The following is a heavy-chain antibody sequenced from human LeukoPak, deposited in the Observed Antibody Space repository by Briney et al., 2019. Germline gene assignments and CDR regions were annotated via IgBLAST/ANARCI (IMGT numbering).Heavy chain of an antibody. CDR1: GGSISSYY. V-gene: IGHV4-59*08. J-gene: IGHJ5*02. CDR2: IYYSGST. D-gene: IGHD3-10*01. Sequence: PSETLSLTCTVSGGSISSYYWSWIREPPGKGLEWIGYIYYSGSTNYNPSLKSRVTISVDTSKNQFSLKLSSVTAADTAVYYCAASARVHNWFDPWGQGTLVTVSS. CDR3: AASARVHNWFDP.